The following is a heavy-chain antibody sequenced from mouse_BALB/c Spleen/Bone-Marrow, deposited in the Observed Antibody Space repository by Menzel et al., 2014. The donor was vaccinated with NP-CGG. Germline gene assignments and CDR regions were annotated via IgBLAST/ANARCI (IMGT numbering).Heavy chain of an antibody. CDR1: GYTFTSYW. CDR2: INPSSGYT. V-gene: IGHV1-7*01. CDR3: ARPITTGIQAWFAY. J-gene: IGHJ3*01. Sequence: ESGAELAKPGASVKMSCKASGYTFTSYWMHWVKQRPGQGLEWIGNINPSSGYTEYNQKFKDKATLTADKSSSTAYMQLSSLTSEDSAVYYCARPITTGIQAWFAYWGQGILVTVSA. D-gene: IGHD2-4*01.